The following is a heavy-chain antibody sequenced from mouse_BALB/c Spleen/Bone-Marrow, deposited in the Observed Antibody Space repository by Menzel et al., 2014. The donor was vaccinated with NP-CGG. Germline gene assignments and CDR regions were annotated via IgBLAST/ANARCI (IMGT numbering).Heavy chain of an antibody. CDR1: GFNIKDTY. CDR3: ARLGYRYGYWFFDV. J-gene: IGHJ1*01. D-gene: IGHD2-14*01. CDR2: IDPANGNT. Sequence: EVMLVESGAELVKPGASVKLSCTASGFNIKDTYMHWVKQRPEQGLEWIGRIDPANGNTKYDPKFQGKATITADTSSNTAYLQLSSLTSEDTAVYYCARLGYRYGYWFFDVWGAGTTVTVTS. V-gene: IGHV14-3*02.